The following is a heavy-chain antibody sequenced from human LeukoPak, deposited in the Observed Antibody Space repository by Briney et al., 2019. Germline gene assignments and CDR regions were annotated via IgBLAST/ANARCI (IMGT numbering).Heavy chain of an antibody. V-gene: IGHV4-59*02. D-gene: IGHD2-2*02. CDR1: GGSVTKYY. Sequence: SETLSLTCTVSGGSVTKYYWHWIRQAPGKGLEWIGFIFHTGITNYNPSLKSRITISVDTSKNQFSLKLTSVTAADTAVYFCARDLFPINWFESWGQGTLVTVSS. J-gene: IGHJ5*01. CDR3: ARDLFPINWFES. CDR2: IFHTGIT.